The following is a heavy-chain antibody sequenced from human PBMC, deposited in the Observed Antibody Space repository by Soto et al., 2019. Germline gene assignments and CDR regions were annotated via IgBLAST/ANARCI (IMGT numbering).Heavy chain of an antibody. Sequence: QVHLQQSGPGLVKPSETLSLTCTVSGGSMSSYYWTWIWQPAGKGLEWIGRVYSSGGTHYNPSLKSRVTISLDTSKTQFSLRLLSVTDADTAVYYCARGKRFSDWFDPWGQGTLVTVSS. CDR2: VYSSGGT. CDR1: GGSMSSYY. CDR3: ARGKRFSDWFDP. D-gene: IGHD3-3*01. V-gene: IGHV4-4*07. J-gene: IGHJ5*02.